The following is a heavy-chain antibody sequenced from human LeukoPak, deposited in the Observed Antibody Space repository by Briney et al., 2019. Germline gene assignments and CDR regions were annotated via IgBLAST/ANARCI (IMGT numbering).Heavy chain of an antibody. D-gene: IGHD2-21*01. Sequence: ASVKVSCKASGYTFTGYYMHWVRQAPGQGLEWMGWINPNSGGTNYAQKFQGRVTMTRDTSISTAYMELSRLRSDDTAVYYCARGVLAYCGCDCYSRLSALLPEDDYWGQGTLVTVSS. V-gene: IGHV1-2*02. J-gene: IGHJ4*02. CDR2: INPNSGGT. CDR1: GYTFTGYY. CDR3: ARGVLAYCGCDCYSRLSALLPEDDY.